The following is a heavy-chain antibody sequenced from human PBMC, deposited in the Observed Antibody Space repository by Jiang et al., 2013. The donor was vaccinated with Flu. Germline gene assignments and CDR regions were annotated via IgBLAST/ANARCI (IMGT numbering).Heavy chain of an antibody. CDR2: IYYSGST. Sequence: PGLVKASETLSLTCTVSGYSIRSGYFWGWIRQPPGKGLEWIGSIYYSGSTYYNPSLKSRVTISVDTSKNQFSLKLSSVTAADTAVYYCARHGVPHYYYYGMDVWGQGTTVTVSS. D-gene: IGHD3-16*01. CDR1: GYSIRSGYF. CDR3: ARHGVPHYYYYGMDV. J-gene: IGHJ6*02. V-gene: IGHV4-38-2*02.